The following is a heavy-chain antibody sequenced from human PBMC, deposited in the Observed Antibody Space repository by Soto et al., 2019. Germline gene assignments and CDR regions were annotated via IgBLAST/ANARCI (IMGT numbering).Heavy chain of an antibody. D-gene: IGHD2-21*02. CDR3: AVTRGGAHPHDI. CDR1: GGPLSSFY. V-gene: IGHV4-59*01. J-gene: IGHJ3*02. CDR2: IYYTGST. Sequence: SETLSLICNSSGGPLSSFYYSWIRQAPGKGLEWIGHIYYTGSTNYNPSLKSRVTMSVDTSKNQFSLKLTSVTAADTAVYFCAVTRGGAHPHDIWGQGTMVTVSS.